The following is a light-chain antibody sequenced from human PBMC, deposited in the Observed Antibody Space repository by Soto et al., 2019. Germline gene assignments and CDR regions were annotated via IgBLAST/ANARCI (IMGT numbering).Light chain of an antibody. CDR1: QSVSSNY. CDR2: DAS. Sequence: PGERAALSCGAGQSVSSNYLAWYQQKPGLAPRLLIYDASRRATGIPARFSGSGSGTDFTLTISSLEPEDFAVYYCQQRSNWPITFGQGTRLEIK. V-gene: IGKV3D-20*02. J-gene: IGKJ5*01. CDR3: QQRSNWPIT.